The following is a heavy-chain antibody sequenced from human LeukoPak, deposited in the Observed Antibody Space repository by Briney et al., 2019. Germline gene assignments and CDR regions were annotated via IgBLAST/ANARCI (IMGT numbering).Heavy chain of an antibody. D-gene: IGHD1-1*01. CDR1: GYTFTSYD. CDR2: MNPNSGNT. J-gene: IGHJ4*02. CDR3: ARDFAATGPMYYFDY. Sequence: GASVKVSCKASGYTFTSYDINWVRQATGQGLEWMGWMNPNSGNTGYAQKFQGRVTMTRNTSISTAYMELSSLRSDDTAVYFCARDFAATGPMYYFDYWGQGTLVTVSS. V-gene: IGHV1-8*01.